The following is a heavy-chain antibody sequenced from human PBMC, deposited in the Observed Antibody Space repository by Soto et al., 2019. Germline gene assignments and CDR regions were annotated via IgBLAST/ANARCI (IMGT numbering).Heavy chain of an antibody. CDR1: GFTFSSYA. D-gene: IGHD3-3*02. CDR3: ARDRLRKDIFDALDI. J-gene: IGHJ3*02. Sequence: PGGSLRLSCAASGFTFSSYAMHWVRQAPGKGLEWVAVISYDGSNKYYADSVKGRFTISRDNSKNTLYLQMNSLRAEDTAVYYCARDRLRKDIFDALDIWGQGTMVTVSS. V-gene: IGHV3-30-3*01. CDR2: ISYDGSNK.